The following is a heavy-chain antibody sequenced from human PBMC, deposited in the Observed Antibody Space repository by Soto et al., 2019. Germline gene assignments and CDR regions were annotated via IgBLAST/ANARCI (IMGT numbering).Heavy chain of an antibody. Sequence: PSETLSLTCAVSGGSISSGGYSWSWIRQPPGKGLEWIGYIYHSGSTYYNPSLKSRVTISVDRSKNQFSLKLSSVTAADTAVYYCARGGIVGATTFDYWGQGTLVTVSS. V-gene: IGHV4-30-2*01. CDR3: ARGGIVGATTFDY. D-gene: IGHD1-26*01. CDR2: IYHSGST. J-gene: IGHJ4*02. CDR1: GGSISSGGYS.